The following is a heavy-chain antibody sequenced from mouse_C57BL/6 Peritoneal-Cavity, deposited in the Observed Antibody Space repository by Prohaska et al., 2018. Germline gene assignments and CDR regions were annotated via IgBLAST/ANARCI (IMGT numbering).Heavy chain of an antibody. D-gene: IGHD2-1*01. Sequence: EVQLLETGGGLVQPGGSRGLSCEGSGFTFSGFWMSWVRQTPGKTLEWIGDIKFDGSAINYAPSIKDRFTIFRDNDKSTLYLQMSNVRSEDTATYFCMRYGNYWYFDVWGTGTTVTVSS. V-gene: IGHV11-2*01. CDR2: IKFDGSAI. CDR1: GFTFSGFW. J-gene: IGHJ1*03. CDR3: MRYGNYWYFDV.